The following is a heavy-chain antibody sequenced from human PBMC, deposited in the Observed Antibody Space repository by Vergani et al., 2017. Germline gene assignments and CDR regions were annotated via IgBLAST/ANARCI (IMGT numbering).Heavy chain of an antibody. D-gene: IGHD4-17*01. CDR1: GGSFSGYY. CDR3: ARHTLYGDYVDDDAFDI. J-gene: IGHJ3*02. V-gene: IGHV4-34*01. CDR2: INHSGST. Sequence: QVQLQQWGAGLLTPSETLSLTCAVYGGSFSGYYWSWIRQPPGKGLEWIGEINHSGSTNYNPSLKSRVTISVDTSKNQFSLKLSSVTAADTAVYYCARHTLYGDYVDDDAFDIWGQGTMVTVSS.